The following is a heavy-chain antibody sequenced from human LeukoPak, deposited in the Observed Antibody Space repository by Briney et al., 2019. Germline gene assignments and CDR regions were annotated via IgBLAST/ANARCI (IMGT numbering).Heavy chain of an antibody. J-gene: IGHJ6*03. Sequence: SVTVSCTASGGTFSSYAISGVRQAPGQGLDGMGGIIPIFGTTNYAQKFQDRVTITADKSTSTAYMELSSLRSEDTAVYYCARVVGLTGYSSSWYSGYYYYMDVWGKGTTVTVSS. V-gene: IGHV1-69*06. D-gene: IGHD6-13*01. CDR1: GGTFSSYA. CDR3: ARVVGLTGYSSSWYSGYYYYMDV. CDR2: IIPIFGTT.